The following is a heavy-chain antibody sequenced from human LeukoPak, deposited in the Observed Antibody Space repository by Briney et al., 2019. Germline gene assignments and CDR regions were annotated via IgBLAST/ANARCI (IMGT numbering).Heavy chain of an antibody. CDR3: ARAGYSSSWTALIDY. CDR1: GYTFTSYG. J-gene: IGHJ4*02. V-gene: IGHV1-18*01. D-gene: IGHD6-13*01. CDR2: ISAYNGNT. Sequence: ASVKVSCKASGYTFTSYGISWVRQAPGRGLEWMGWISAYNGNTSYAQKLQGRVTMTTDTSTSTAYMELRSLRSDDTAVYYCARAGYSSSWTALIDYWGQGTLVTVSS.